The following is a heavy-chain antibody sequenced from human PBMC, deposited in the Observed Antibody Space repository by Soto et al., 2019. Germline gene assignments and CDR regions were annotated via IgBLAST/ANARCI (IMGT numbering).Heavy chain of an antibody. J-gene: IGHJ6*02. CDR3: AASRVGCRGLNYYIMAV. V-gene: IGHV4-31*03. CDR2: IYYSGST. D-gene: IGHD5-12*01. Sequence: QVQLQESGPGLVKPSQTLSLTCTVSGGSISSGGYYWSWIRQHPGKVLEWIGYIYYSGSTYYNPSLKNRVTLSVNTSKNHFPLKLSAVNAADTAVNHCAASRVGCRGLNYYIMAVWGQGTTVTVSS. CDR1: GGSISSGGYY.